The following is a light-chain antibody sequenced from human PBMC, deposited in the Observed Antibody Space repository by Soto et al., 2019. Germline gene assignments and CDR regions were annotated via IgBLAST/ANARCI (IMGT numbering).Light chain of an antibody. V-gene: IGKV1-27*01. CDR3: QNYNSAPLT. CDR2: DAY. Sequence: IQMTQSPSSLSASVGDRVTITCRSSQGITNFLAWYQRKPGKAPNLLIYDAYTLQSGVPSRFRGSGSGTDFTLTISSLQPEDVATYYCQNYNSAPLTFGGGTKVEIK. CDR1: QGITNF. J-gene: IGKJ4*01.